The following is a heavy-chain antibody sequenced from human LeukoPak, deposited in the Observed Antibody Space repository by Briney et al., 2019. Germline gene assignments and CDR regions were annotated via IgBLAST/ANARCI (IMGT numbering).Heavy chain of an antibody. CDR2: ISAYNGNT. J-gene: IGHJ4*02. CDR1: GHTFTSYG. V-gene: IGHV1-18*01. D-gene: IGHD2-2*01. CDR3: ARGSPIVVVPAAADY. Sequence: GASVKVSCKASGHTFTSYGISWVRQAPGQGLEWMGWISAYNGNTNYAQKLQGRVTMTTDTSTSTAYMELRSLRSDDTAVYYCARGSPIVVVPAAADYWGQGTLVTVSS.